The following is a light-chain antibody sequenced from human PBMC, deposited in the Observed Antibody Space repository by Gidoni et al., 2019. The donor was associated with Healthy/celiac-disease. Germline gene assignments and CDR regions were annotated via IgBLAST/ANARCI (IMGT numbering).Light chain of an antibody. CDR1: QSISRW. CDR2: DAS. CDR3: QQYDNHPT. Sequence: PTTLSASVGDRVTITCQASQSISRWWEWYQQKPGKAPKLLIYDASNLERGVPSRCSGSGSGTDFTFTISSLQPEDIATYYCQQYDNHPTFGEGTKVEIK. J-gene: IGKJ1*01. V-gene: IGKV1-33*01.